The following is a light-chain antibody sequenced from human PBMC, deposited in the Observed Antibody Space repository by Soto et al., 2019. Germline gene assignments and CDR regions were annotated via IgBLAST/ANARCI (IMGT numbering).Light chain of an antibody. J-gene: IGKJ1*01. V-gene: IGKV3-20*01. Sequence: EIVLTQSPGTLSLSPGERATLSCRASQSVSSNLAWYQQKPGQAPRLLIYSASTRATGIPARFSGSGSGTDFTLTISRLEPEDFAVYYCQQYGSSWTFGQGTKVDIK. CDR1: QSVSSN. CDR3: QQYGSSWT. CDR2: SAS.